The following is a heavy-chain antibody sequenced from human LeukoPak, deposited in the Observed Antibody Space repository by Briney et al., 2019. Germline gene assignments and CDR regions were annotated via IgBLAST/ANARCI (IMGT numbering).Heavy chain of an antibody. D-gene: IGHD2-2*02. CDR1: GYTFTSYY. Sequence: ASVKVSCKASGYTFTSYYMHWVRQAPGQGLEWMGIINPSGGSTSYAQKFQGRVTMTRDTSTSTVYMELSSLRSEDTAVYYCARAAVGPAAISFGDYWGQGTLVTVSS. CDR3: ARAAVGPAAISFGDY. J-gene: IGHJ4*02. CDR2: INPSGGST. V-gene: IGHV1-46*01.